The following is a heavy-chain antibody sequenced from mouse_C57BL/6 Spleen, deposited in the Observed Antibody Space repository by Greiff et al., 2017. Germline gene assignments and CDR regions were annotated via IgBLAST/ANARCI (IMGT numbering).Heavy chain of an antibody. CDR2: INPYNGDT. D-gene: IGHD3-2*02. CDR3: ARGDSSAYAMDY. V-gene: IGHV1-20*01. J-gene: IGHJ4*01. Sequence: EVQLQQSGPELVKPGDSVKISCKASGYSFTGYFMNWVMQSHGKSLEWIGRINPYNGDTFYNQKFKGKATLTVDKSSSTAHMELRSLTSEDSAVYYCARGDSSAYAMDYWGQGTSVTVSS. CDR1: GYSFTGYF.